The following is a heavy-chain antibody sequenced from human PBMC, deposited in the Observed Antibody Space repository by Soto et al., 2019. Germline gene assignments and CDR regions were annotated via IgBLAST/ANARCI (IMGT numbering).Heavy chain of an antibody. CDR2: INAGNGNT. CDR1: GYTFTSYA. Sequence: QVQLVQSGAEVKKPGASVKFSCKASGYTFTSYAMHWVRQAPGQRLEWMGWINAGNGNTKYSQKFQGRVTITRDTSASTAYMELSSLRSEDTAVYYCARDSSHDAFDIWGQGTMVTVSS. V-gene: IGHV1-3*01. D-gene: IGHD6-6*01. J-gene: IGHJ3*02. CDR3: ARDSSHDAFDI.